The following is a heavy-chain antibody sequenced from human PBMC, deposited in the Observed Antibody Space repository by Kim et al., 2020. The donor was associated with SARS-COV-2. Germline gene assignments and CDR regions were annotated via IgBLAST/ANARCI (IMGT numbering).Heavy chain of an antibody. Sequence: GGSLRLSCAASGFTFSTYAMTWVRQAPGKGLDWFSAISGSGGSTYYADSVKGRFTISRDNSKNTLYLQMDSLRAEHTAVYYCAKGGLFEITICGLVIREYFQHWRKGHLLTVSS. V-gene: IGHV3-23*01. CDR1: GFTFSTYA. J-gene: IGHJ1*01. CDR3: AKGGLFEITICGLVIREYFQH. D-gene: IGHD3-3*01. CDR2: ISGSGGST.